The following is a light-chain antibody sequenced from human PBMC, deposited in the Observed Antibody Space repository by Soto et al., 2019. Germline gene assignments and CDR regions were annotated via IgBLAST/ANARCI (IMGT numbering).Light chain of an antibody. CDR3: QSYDSSLSGYV. V-gene: IGLV1-40*01. CDR2: ANS. CDR1: SSNIGAGYD. Sequence: QSVLTQPPSVSGAPGQRVTISCTGSSSNIGAGYDVHWYQQPPGTAPQLLIYANSNRPSGVPGRFSGSKSGASASLAITGLQAEDEADYYCQSYDSSLSGYVFGTGTKLTVL. J-gene: IGLJ1*01.